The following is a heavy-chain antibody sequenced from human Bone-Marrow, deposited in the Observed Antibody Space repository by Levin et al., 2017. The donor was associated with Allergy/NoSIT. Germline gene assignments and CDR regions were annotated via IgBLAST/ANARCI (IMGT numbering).Heavy chain of an antibody. CDR1: GFTFSSYA. CDR3: ASSGGLGGPGISSWYVGFDY. CDR2: ISYDGSNK. D-gene: IGHD6-13*01. V-gene: IGHV3-30*04. J-gene: IGHJ4*02. Sequence: GGSLRLSCAASGFTFSSYAMHWVRQAPGKGLEWVAVISYDGSNKYYADSVKGRFTISRDNSKNTLYLQMNSLRAEDTAVYYCASSGGLGGPGISSWYVGFDYWGQGTLVTVSS.